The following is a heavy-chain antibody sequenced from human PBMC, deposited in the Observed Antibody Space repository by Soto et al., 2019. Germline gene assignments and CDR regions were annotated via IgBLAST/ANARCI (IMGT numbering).Heavy chain of an antibody. J-gene: IGHJ4*02. CDR2: ISSSSSYI. CDR3: ARVPYDSRGLTSDY. CDR1: GFTFSRYS. Sequence: GGSLRLSCAASGFTFSRYSMNWVRQAPGKGLEWVSSISSSSSYIYYADSVKGRFTISRDNAKNSLYLQMNSLRAEDTAVYYCARVPYDSRGLTSDYCGPGPLLTVSS. D-gene: IGHD3-22*01. V-gene: IGHV3-21*01.